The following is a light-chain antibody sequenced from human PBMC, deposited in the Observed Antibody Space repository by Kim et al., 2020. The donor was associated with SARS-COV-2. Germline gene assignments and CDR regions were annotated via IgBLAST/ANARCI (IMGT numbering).Light chain of an antibody. V-gene: IGLV2-14*03. CDR2: AVT. J-gene: IGLJ3*02. Sequence: QSALTQPASVSGSPGQSITISCTGTKNDVGEYSFVSWYQQYPGKAPKLIIYAVTQRPSGVSSRYSASKSGDTASLTISGLQSDDEADYYCCSYTGAITWVFGGGTRVTVL. CDR3: CSYTGAITWV. CDR1: KNDVGEYSF.